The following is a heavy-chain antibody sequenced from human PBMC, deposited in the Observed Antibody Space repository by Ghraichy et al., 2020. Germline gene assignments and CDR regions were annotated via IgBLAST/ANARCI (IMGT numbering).Heavy chain of an antibody. CDR1: GGSFSGYY. CDR3: ASRNRLRYFDWLLPLDY. CDR2: INHSGST. J-gene: IGHJ4*02. D-gene: IGHD3-9*01. Sequence: SQTLSLTCAVYGGSFSGYYWSWIRQPPGKGLEWIGEINHSGSTNYNPSLKSRVTISVDTSKDQFSLELSSVTAADTAVYYCASRNRLRYFDWLLPLDYWGQGTLVTVSS. V-gene: IGHV4-34*01.